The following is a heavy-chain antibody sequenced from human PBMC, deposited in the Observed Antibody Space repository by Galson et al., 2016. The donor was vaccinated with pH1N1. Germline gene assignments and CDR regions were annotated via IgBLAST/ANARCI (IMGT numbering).Heavy chain of an antibody. J-gene: IGHJ3*02. CDR2: ILYSGNDK. CDR1: GFTFSSCG. D-gene: IGHD4-17*01. Sequence: SLRLSCAASGFTFSSCGIYWVRQAPGKGLEWVGNILYSGNDKYYEDSVKGRFTISRDSSMTTVHLQMISVTVEGTAVYFCARDESGYGDSFPDVFDIWGQGTMVTVSS. CDR3: ARDESGYGDSFPDVFDI. V-gene: IGHV3-30*12.